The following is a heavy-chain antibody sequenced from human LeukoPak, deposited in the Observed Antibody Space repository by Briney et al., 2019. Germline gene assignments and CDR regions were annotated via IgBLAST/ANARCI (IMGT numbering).Heavy chain of an antibody. J-gene: IGHJ3*02. CDR3: AKRERWGGGAVDI. CDR1: GFTFSSYA. D-gene: IGHD1-26*01. CDR2: ISRSGGST. Sequence: PGGSLRLSCAASGFTFSSYAMSWVRQAPGKGLEWVADISRSGGSTYYADSVKGRFTISRDNSKNTLYLQMNRLRADGTAVYYCAKRERWGGGAVDIWGQGTMVTVSS. V-gene: IGHV3-23*01.